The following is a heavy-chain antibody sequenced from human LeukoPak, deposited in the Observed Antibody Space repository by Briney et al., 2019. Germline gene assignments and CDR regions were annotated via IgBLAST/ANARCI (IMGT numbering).Heavy chain of an antibody. Sequence: SETLSLTCTVSGVSISSSSYYWGWIRQPPGKGLEWIGNTYYGGDTYYNPSLKSRVTMSVDTSKNQLSLKLSSVTAADTAMYYCARDQWELHAFDIWGQGTMVTVSS. CDR1: GVSISSSSYY. V-gene: IGHV4-39*07. CDR3: ARDQWELHAFDI. CDR2: TYYGGDT. D-gene: IGHD1-26*01. J-gene: IGHJ3*02.